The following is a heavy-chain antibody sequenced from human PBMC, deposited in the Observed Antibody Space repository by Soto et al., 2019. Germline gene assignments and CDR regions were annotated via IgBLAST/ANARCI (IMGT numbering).Heavy chain of an antibody. Sequence: LRLSCAASGFPFSNFGMSWVRQAPGKGLEWVSGISGSGGSTYYADSVKGRFTISRDNSKNTLYLQMNSLRAEDTALFYCAKLGYCSTTSCYRYYGMDVWGQGTTVTVS. D-gene: IGHD2-2*02. CDR3: AKLGYCSTTSCYRYYGMDV. V-gene: IGHV3-23*01. J-gene: IGHJ6*02. CDR1: GFPFSNFG. CDR2: ISGSGGST.